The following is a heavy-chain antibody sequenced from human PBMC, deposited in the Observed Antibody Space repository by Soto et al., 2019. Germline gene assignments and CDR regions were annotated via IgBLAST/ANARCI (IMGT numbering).Heavy chain of an antibody. CDR1: GFTFNTYW. J-gene: IGHJ4*02. Sequence: EVQLVESGGGLVQPGGSLRLSCAASGFTFNTYWMHWVRQAPGKGLVWVSRINNDASSTSYADSVTGRLTVSRDNAKNTLYLHFYNLRAEDTAVYYCASGGVAGAGTYYNDFWGRGTLVTVSS. CDR2: INNDASST. V-gene: IGHV3-74*01. D-gene: IGHD3-10*01. CDR3: ASGGVAGAGTYYNDF.